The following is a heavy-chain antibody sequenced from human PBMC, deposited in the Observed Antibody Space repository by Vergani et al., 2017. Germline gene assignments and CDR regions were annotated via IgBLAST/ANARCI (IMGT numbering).Heavy chain of an antibody. CDR1: GFTFSSYG. D-gene: IGHD3-10*01. Sequence: QVQLVESGGGVVQPGRSLRLSCAASGFTFSSYGMHWVRQAPGKGLEWVAVISYDGSSKYYADSVKGRFTISRDNSKNTLYRQRNSLRAEDTAVYYCAKDTGSDYYYYYGMDVWGQGTTVTVSS. J-gene: IGHJ6*02. CDR2: ISYDGSSK. CDR3: AKDTGSDYYYYYGMDV. V-gene: IGHV3-30*18.